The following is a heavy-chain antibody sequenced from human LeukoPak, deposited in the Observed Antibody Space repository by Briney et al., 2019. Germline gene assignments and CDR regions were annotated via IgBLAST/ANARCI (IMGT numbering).Heavy chain of an antibody. D-gene: IGHD1-26*01. CDR3: AKEYTGTFSPFPSYFDN. CDR2: INSDGSST. CDR1: GFTFGKHS. V-gene: IGHV3-74*01. Sequence: GGSLRLSCAASGFTFGKHSMSWVRQAPGKGLVWVSRINSDGSSTSYADSVKGRFTISRDNAKNTLYLQMNSLRAEDTAIYYCAKEYTGTFSPFPSYFDNWGQGTLVTVSS. J-gene: IGHJ4*02.